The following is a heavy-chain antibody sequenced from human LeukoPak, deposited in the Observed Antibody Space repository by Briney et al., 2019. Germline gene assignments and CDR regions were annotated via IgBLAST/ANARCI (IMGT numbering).Heavy chain of an antibody. CDR1: GGSFSGYY. D-gene: IGHD2-2*01. Sequence: SETLSLTCAVYGGSFSGYYWSWIRQPPGKGLEWIGEINHSGSTNYNPSLKSRVTISVDTSKNQFSLKLSSVTAADTAVYYCARDGVVPAAQEYYYYYYMDVWGRGTTVTISS. CDR3: ARDGVVPAAQEYYYYYYMDV. CDR2: INHSGST. V-gene: IGHV4-34*01. J-gene: IGHJ6*03.